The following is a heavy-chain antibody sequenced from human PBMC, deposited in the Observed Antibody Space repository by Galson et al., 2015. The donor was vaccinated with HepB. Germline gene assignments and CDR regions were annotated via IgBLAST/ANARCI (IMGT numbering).Heavy chain of an antibody. V-gene: IGHV3-30*18. CDR1: GFTFSSYG. J-gene: IGHJ3*02. CDR3: AKDRGYCSGGSCGLDI. Sequence: SLRLSCAASGFTFSSYGMHWVRQAPGKGLEWVAVISYDGSNKYYADSVKGRFTISRDNSKNTLYLQMNSLRAEDTAVYYCAKDRGYCSGGSCGLDIWGQGTMVTVSS. D-gene: IGHD2-15*01. CDR2: ISYDGSNK.